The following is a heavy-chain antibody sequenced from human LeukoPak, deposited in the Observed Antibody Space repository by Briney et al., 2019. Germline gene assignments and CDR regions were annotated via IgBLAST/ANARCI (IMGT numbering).Heavy chain of an antibody. CDR2: VYYSGVT. CDR3: ARLSLHCSGGSCYRGAFDS. J-gene: IGHJ4*02. V-gene: IGHV4-59*08. CDR1: GGSTGSDY. D-gene: IGHD2-15*01. Sequence: SETLSLTCTVSGGSTGSDYWSWIRQPPGKGLEWIAYVYYSGVTSYNPSLKSRVAISIDTSKNQFSLNLSSVTAADTAVYYCARLSLHCSGGSCYRGAFDSWGQGTLVTVSS.